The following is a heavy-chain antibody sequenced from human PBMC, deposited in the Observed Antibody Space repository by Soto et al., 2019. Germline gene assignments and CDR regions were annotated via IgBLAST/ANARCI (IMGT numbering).Heavy chain of an antibody. D-gene: IGHD3-9*01. J-gene: IGHJ5*02. V-gene: IGHV3-11*01. Sequence: PGGSLRLSCAASGFTFSDYYMSWIRQAPGKGLEWVSYISSSGSTIYYADSVKGRFTISRDNAKNSLYLQMNSLRAEDTAVYYCARSPVHDILTGRGWFDPWGQGTLVTVSS. CDR3: ARSPVHDILTGRGWFDP. CDR1: GFTFSDYY. CDR2: ISSSGSTI.